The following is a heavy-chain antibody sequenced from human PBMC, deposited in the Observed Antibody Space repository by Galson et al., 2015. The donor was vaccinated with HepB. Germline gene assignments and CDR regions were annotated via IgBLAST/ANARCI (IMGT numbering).Heavy chain of an antibody. J-gene: IGHJ6*03. CDR2: ISSSGTTI. D-gene: IGHD2-2*01. V-gene: IGHV3-11*01. CDR3: ARGRVKYCISSSCDMDV. CDR1: GFTSTDFY. Sequence: LRLSCAASGFTSTDFYMNWIRQAPGKGLEWVSYISSSGTTINYADSVKGRFTISRDNAKNSLYLQMNSLRADDTAVYYCARGRVKYCISSSCDMDVWGKGTTVTVSS.